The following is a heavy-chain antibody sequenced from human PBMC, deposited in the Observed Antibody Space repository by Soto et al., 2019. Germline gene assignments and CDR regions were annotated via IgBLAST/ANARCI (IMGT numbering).Heavy chain of an antibody. Sequence: GGSLRLSCAASGFSFSSYWMHWVRQAPGKGLVWVSRINSDGSSTSYADSVKGRFTISRDNAKNTLYLQMNSLRAEDTAVYYCARDQGIAAAGSFDYWGQGTLVTVSS. CDR3: ARDQGIAAAGSFDY. D-gene: IGHD6-13*01. CDR2: INSDGSST. J-gene: IGHJ4*02. V-gene: IGHV3-74*01. CDR1: GFSFSSYW.